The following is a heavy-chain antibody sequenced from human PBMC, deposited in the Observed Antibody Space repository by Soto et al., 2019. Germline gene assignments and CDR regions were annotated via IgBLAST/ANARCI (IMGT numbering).Heavy chain of an antibody. J-gene: IGHJ3*01. CDR1: GFTFSTFV. CDR2: INSDGSDT. CDR3: VRDRDGYNF. Sequence: GGSLRLSCSGSGFTFSTFVMHWVRQAPGKGLVWVSRINSDGSDTRYADSVKGRFTISRDNARNTLDLQMSSLRAEDTAVYFCVRDRDGYNFWGQGTMVTVSS. V-gene: IGHV3-74*01. D-gene: IGHD5-12*01.